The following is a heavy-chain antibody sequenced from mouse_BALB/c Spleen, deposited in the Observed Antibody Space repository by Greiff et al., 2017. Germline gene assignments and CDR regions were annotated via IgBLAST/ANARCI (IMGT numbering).Heavy chain of an antibody. D-gene: IGHD2-4*01. Sequence: QVQLKESGPGLVAPSQSLSITCTVSGFSFTGYGVNWVRQPPGKGLEWLGMIWGDGSTDYNSALNSRLSISKDNSKSQVFLKMNSLETDDTARYYCARGISYGYVDVWGAGTTVTVSS. V-gene: IGHV2-6-7*01. J-gene: IGHJ1*01. CDR2: IWGDGST. CDR1: GFSFTGYG. CDR3: ARGISYGYVDV.